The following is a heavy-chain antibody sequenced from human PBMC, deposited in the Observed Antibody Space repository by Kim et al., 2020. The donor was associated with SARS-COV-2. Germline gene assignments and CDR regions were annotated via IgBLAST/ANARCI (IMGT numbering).Heavy chain of an antibody. CDR3: ASRDGYNWDGMDV. D-gene: IGHD5-12*01. Sequence: YSPSFQGHVTISADKSISTAYLQWSSLKASDTAMYYCASRDGYNWDGMDVWGQGTTVTVSS. V-gene: IGHV5-10-1*01. J-gene: IGHJ6*02.